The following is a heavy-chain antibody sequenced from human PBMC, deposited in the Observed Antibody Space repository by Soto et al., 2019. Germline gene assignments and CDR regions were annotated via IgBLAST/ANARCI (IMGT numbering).Heavy chain of an antibody. Sequence: DSLQVSCKASGYTFTGYYMHWVRQAPGQGLEWMGWINPNSGGTNYAQKFQGRVTMTRDTSISTAYMELSRLRSDDTAVYYCARATTVTTRYYFDYWGQGTLVTVSS. D-gene: IGHD4-17*01. J-gene: IGHJ4*02. V-gene: IGHV1-2*02. CDR2: INPNSGGT. CDR1: GYTFTGYY. CDR3: ARATTVTTRYYFDY.